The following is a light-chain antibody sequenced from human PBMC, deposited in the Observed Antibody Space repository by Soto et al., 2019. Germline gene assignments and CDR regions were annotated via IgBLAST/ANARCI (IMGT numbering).Light chain of an antibody. CDR2: AAS. CDR3: QQLNSHPRT. J-gene: IGKJ2*01. CDR1: QGISSS. Sequence: IPLTQSPSSLSASVGDRVTITCRASQGISSSLAWYQQKPGKAPNLLIYAASTLQSGVPSRFSGSGSGTDFTLTISSLQPEDFATYYCQQLNSHPRTFGQGTKVEIK. V-gene: IGKV1-9*01.